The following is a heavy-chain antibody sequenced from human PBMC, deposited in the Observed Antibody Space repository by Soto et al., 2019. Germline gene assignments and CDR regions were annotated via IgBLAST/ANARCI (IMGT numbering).Heavy chain of an antibody. J-gene: IGHJ5*02. V-gene: IGHV4-31*03. CDR2: IYYSGST. CDR3: ARSLVGGSGSYYPYNWFDP. D-gene: IGHD3-10*01. CDR1: GGSISSGGYY. Sequence: PSETLSLTCTVSGGSISSGGYYWSWIRQHPGKGLEWIGYIYYSGSTYYNPSLKSRVTISVDTSKNQFSLKLSSVTAADTAVYYCARSLVGGSGSYYPYNWFDPWGQGTLVTVSS.